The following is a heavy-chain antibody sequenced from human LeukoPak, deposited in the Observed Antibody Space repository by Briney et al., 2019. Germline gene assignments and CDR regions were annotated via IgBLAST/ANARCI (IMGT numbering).Heavy chain of an antibody. Sequence: ASVKVSCKASGYTFTSYDINWVRQAPGQGLEWMGWINPNSGGTNYAQKFQGRVTMTRDTSISTAYMELSRLRSDDTAVYYCARDRRYSSSHDAFDIWGQGTMVTVSS. CDR2: INPNSGGT. J-gene: IGHJ3*02. V-gene: IGHV1-2*02. CDR1: GYTFTSYD. D-gene: IGHD6-13*01. CDR3: ARDRRYSSSHDAFDI.